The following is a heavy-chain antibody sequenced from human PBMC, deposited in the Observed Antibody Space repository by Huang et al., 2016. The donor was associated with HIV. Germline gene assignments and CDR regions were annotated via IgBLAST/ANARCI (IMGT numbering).Heavy chain of an antibody. CDR2: ISHSGST. CDR3: ARGILGAVTTNYFDY. CDR1: GGSISSGGYS. J-gene: IGHJ4*02. Sequence: QLQLQESGSGLVKPSQILSLTCTVSGGSISSGGYSWSWIRQQPGKGLEGIGYISHSGSTYYTPSLKSRITRSVDRSTNHFSRKLTSVTAADTAVYYCARGILGAVTTNYFDYWGQGTLVTVSS. D-gene: IGHD4-17*01. V-gene: IGHV4-30-2*01.